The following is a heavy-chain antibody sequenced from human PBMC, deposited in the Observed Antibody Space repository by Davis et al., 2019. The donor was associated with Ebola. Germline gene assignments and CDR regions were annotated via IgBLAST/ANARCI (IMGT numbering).Heavy chain of an antibody. CDR1: GFTFSNYG. J-gene: IGHJ4*02. CDR3: AKVGGSYPDFDY. CDR2: ISYDGSNK. Sequence: GESLKISCAASGFTFSNYGMHWVRQAPGKGLEWVAVISYDGSNKYYADSVKGRFTIYRDNSKNTLYLQMNSPRVEDTAVYYCAKVGGSYPDFDYWGQGTLVTVSS. V-gene: IGHV3-30*18. D-gene: IGHD1-26*01.